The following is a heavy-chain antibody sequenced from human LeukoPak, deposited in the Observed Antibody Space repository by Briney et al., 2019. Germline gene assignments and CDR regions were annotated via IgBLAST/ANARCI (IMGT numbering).Heavy chain of an antibody. D-gene: IGHD6-6*01. CDR2: IYSGGST. CDR3: AKDVAARPGDSGFDY. V-gene: IGHV3-53*05. CDR1: GFTVSSNY. Sequence: GGSLRLSCAASGFTVSSNYMSWVRQAPGKGLEWVSVIYSGGSTYYPDPVKGRFTISRDNAKHSLYLQMNSLRAEDMALYYCAKDVAARPGDSGFDYWGQGTLVTVSS. J-gene: IGHJ4*02.